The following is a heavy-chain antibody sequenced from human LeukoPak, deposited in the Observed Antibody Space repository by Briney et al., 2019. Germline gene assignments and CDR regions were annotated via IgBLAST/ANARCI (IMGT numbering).Heavy chain of an antibody. CDR1: GFTVITND. V-gene: IGHV3-53*01. D-gene: IGHD1-14*01. J-gene: IGHJ4*02. CDR2: LYSDGNT. Sequence: GGSLRLSCAASGFTVITNDMTWVRQAPGKGLEWVSVLYSDGNTKYADSVQGRFTISRDNSKSTLYLEMNSLSPDNTAVYYCARGVEPLAANTLAYWGQGTLVTVSS. CDR3: ARGVEPLAANTLAY.